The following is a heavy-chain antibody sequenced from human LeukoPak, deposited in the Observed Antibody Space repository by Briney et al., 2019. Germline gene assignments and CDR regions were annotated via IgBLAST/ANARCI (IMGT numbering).Heavy chain of an antibody. Sequence: SETLSLTCAVYGGSFSGYYWSWIRQPPGKGLEWIGEINHSGSTNYNPSLKSRVPISVDTSKNQFSLKLSSVTAADTAVYYCARGSSSWYGDEGWFDPWGQGTLVTVSS. J-gene: IGHJ5*02. CDR3: ARGSSSWYGDEGWFDP. V-gene: IGHV4-34*01. CDR1: GGSFSGYY. CDR2: INHSGST. D-gene: IGHD6-13*01.